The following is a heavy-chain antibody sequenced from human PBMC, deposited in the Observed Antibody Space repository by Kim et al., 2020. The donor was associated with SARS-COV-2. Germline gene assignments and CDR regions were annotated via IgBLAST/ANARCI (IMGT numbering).Heavy chain of an antibody. V-gene: IGHV5-51*01. CDR3: ARHMGAATGDAFDI. D-gene: IGHD1-26*01. Sequence: PSFQGQVTISADKSINTAYLQWSSLKASDTAMYYCARHMGAATGDAFDIWGQGTMVTVSS. J-gene: IGHJ3*02.